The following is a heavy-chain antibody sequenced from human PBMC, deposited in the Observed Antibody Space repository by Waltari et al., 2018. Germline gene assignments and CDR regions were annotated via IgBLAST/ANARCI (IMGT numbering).Heavy chain of an antibody. J-gene: IGHJ6*02. CDR1: GFSFHPSG. D-gene: IGHD3-3*01. V-gene: IGHV3-33*01. Sequence: QVQLVESGGGVVQPGPSLRLACEASGFSFHPSGLHWVRQAPGRGLGWISLIWYDGTNQYYGDSVKGRFAISRDNSKNTLYFEMASLRIDDTAVYYCAREGAETKEGVGGGMDVWGQGTTVIVSS. CDR3: AREGAETKEGVGGGMDV. CDR2: IWYDGTNQ.